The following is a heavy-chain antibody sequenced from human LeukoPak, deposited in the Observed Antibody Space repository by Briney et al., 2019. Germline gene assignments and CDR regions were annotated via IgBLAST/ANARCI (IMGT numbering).Heavy chain of an antibody. CDR3: AGTKYWLSFDQ. J-gene: IGHJ4*02. Sequence: SETLSLTCNVSGGSISDYFWSWIRQPPGKVLEWIGYIYYSGNTKYNPSLKSRVTISLHTSENQVSLNLNSVTAADTAIYYCAGTKYWLSFDQWGQGTLVTVSS. V-gene: IGHV4-59*01. CDR1: GGSISDYF. D-gene: IGHD6-19*01. CDR2: IYYSGNT.